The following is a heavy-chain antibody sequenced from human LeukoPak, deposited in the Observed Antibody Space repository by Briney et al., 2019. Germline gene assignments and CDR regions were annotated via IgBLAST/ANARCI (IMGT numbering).Heavy chain of an antibody. CDR2: ISGSGGST. J-gene: IGHJ5*02. D-gene: IGHD6-19*01. CDR3: AKDLSSGWFRRFDP. V-gene: IGHV3-23*01. CDR1: GFTFSSYA. Sequence: GGSLRLSCAASGFTFSSYAMSWVRQAPGKGLEWVSAISGSGGSTYYADSVKGRFTISRDNSKNTLYLQMNSLRAEDTAVYYYAKDLSSGWFRRFDPWGQGTLVTVSS.